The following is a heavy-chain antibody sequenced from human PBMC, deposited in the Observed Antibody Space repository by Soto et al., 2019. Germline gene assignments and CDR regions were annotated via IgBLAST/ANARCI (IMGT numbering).Heavy chain of an antibody. D-gene: IGHD3-3*01. V-gene: IGHV3-48*02. CDR2: ISSSSSTI. CDR3: ARESRFLEWLSLNWFDP. Sequence: GGSLRLSCAASGFTFSSYGMHWVRQAPGKGLEWVSYISSSSSTIYYADSVKGRFTISRDNAKNSLYLQMNSLRDEDTAVYYCARESRFLEWLSLNWFDPWGQGT. CDR1: GFTFSSYG. J-gene: IGHJ5*02.